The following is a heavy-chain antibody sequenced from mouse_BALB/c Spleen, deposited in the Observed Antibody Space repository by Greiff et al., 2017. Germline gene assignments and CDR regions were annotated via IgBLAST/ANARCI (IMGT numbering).Heavy chain of an antibody. J-gene: IGHJ3*01. CDR2: ISTYYGDA. CDR1: GYTFTDYA. CDR3: ARSGVMITTIAY. Sequence: QVQLQQSGAELVRPGVSVKISCKGSGYTFTDYAMHWVKQSHAKSLEWIGVISTYYGDASYNQKFKGKATMTVDKSSSTAYMELARLTSEDSAIYYCARSGVMITTIAYWGQGTLVTVSA. V-gene: IGHV1S137*01. D-gene: IGHD2-4*01.